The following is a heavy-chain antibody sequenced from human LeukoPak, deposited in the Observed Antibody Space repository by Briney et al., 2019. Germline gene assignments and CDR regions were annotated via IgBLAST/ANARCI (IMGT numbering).Heavy chain of an antibody. CDR1: GFTFSSYG. CDR2: ISYDGSNK. CDR3: ARDPTFGGVMYFDY. V-gene: IGHV3-30*03. D-gene: IGHD3-16*01. J-gene: IGHJ4*02. Sequence: GGSLRLSCAASGFTFSSYGMHWVRQAPGKGLEWVAVISYDGSNKYYADSVKGRFTISRDNSKNTLYLQMNSLRAEDTAVYYCARDPTFGGVMYFDYWGQGTLVTVSS.